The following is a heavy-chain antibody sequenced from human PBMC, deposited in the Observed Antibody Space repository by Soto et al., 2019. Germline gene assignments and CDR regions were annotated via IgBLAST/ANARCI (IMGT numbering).Heavy chain of an antibody. Sequence: GGSLRLSCAGSGFTFSCSAIHWVRQSSGKGLEWVGRIRSKANGYATFYAASVKGRFTVSRDDSKNTAFLQMNSLKIEDTAVYCCTRHVPPSTSGWYGHWGQGTLVTVSS. J-gene: IGHJ4*02. V-gene: IGHV3-73*01. CDR1: GFTFSCSA. D-gene: IGHD6-19*01. CDR2: IRSKANGYAT. CDR3: TRHVPPSTSGWYGH.